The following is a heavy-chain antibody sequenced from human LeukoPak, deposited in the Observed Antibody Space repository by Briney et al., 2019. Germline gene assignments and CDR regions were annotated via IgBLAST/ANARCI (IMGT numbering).Heavy chain of an antibody. D-gene: IGHD6-13*01. CDR3: ARASYSSSWSDFDY. CDR2: MNPNSGGT. V-gene: IGHV1-2*02. J-gene: IGHJ4*02. Sequence: ASVKVSCKASGYTFTSYDINWVRQATGQGLEWMGWMNPNSGGTNYAQKFQGRVTMTRDTSISTAYMELSRLRSDDTAVYYCARASYSSSWSDFDYWGQGTLVTVSS. CDR1: GYTFTSYD.